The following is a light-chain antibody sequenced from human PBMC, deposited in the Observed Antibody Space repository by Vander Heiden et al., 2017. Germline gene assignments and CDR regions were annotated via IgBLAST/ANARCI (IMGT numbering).Light chain of an antibody. V-gene: IGLV3-1*01. CDR3: QAWDSSTAV. CDR1: KLGDKY. CDR2: QDS. Sequence: YELTPPPSVSVSPGQTASLNCSGDKLGDKYACWYQQKPGKAPVLVIYQDSKRPSGIPERFSGSNSGNTATLTISGTQAMDEADYYCQAWDSSTAVFGGGTKLTVL. J-gene: IGLJ2*01.